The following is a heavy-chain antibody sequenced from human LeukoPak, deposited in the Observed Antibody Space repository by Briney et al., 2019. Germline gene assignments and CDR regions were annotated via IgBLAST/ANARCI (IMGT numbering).Heavy chain of an antibody. CDR2: VDEFGRT. Sequence: SETLSLTCSVSGYSITDGYYWGWIRQPPGKGLEWIGTVDEFGRTYYNPSLASRVTISVDTSKNQFSVKLDSLTAADTAFYYCARVVGASPPTWGQGTLVTVSS. D-gene: IGHD1-26*01. CDR3: ARVVGASPPT. V-gene: IGHV4-38-2*02. J-gene: IGHJ5*02. CDR1: GYSITDGYY.